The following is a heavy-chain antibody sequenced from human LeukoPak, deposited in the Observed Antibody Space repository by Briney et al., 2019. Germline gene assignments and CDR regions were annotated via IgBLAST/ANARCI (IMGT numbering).Heavy chain of an antibody. Sequence: PSETLSLTCTVSGGSISSSSYYWGWIRQPPGKGREWIGSIYYSGSTYYNPSLKSRVTISVDTSKNQFSLKLSSVTAADTAVYYCARHDYTQNRGSTVISDYWGQGTLVTVSS. CDR1: GGSISSSSYY. CDR2: IYYSGST. V-gene: IGHV4-39*01. J-gene: IGHJ4*02. CDR3: ARHDYTQNRGSTVISDY. D-gene: IGHD4-17*01.